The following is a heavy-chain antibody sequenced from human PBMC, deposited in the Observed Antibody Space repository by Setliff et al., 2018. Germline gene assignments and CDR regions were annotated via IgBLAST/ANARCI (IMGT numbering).Heavy chain of an antibody. CDR2: IKQDGSEK. J-gene: IGHJ1*01. D-gene: IGHD3-22*01. V-gene: IGHV3-7*01. CDR3: ARVGRVGYYESFQY. Sequence: GGSLRLSCAASGFTFSNYWMSWVRQAPGKGLEWVANIKQDGSEKYYVDSVKGRFTISRDNAKNSLYLQMNSLRAEDTAVYYCARVGRVGYYESFQYWGQGTLVTVSS. CDR1: GFTFSNYW.